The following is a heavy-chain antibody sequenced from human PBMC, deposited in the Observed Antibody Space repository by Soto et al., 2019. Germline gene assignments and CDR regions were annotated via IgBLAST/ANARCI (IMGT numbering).Heavy chain of an antibody. Sequence: GGSLRLSCTASGFTFGDYAMSWFRQAPGKGLEWVGFIRSKAYGGTTEYAASVKGRFTISRDDSKSIAYLQMNSLKTEDTAVYYCTRGKNDYGDYVTAGGDYYYYYMDVWGKGTTVTVSS. J-gene: IGHJ6*03. CDR1: GFTFGDYA. CDR3: TRGKNDYGDYVTAGGDYYYYYMDV. D-gene: IGHD4-17*01. CDR2: IRSKAYGGTT. V-gene: IGHV3-49*03.